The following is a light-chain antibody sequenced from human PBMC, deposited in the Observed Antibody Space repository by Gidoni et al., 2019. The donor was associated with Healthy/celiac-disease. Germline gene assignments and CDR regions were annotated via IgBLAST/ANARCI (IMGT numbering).Light chain of an antibody. CDR2: DAS. CDR1: QSVSSY. CDR3: QQRSNWPPMYT. Sequence: EIVLTQSPATLSLSPGDRDTLSCRASQSVSSYLAWYQQKPGQAPRLLIYDASNRATGIPARFSGSGSGTDFTLTISSREPEDFAVYYCQQRSNWPPMYTFGQGTKLEIK. V-gene: IGKV3-11*01. J-gene: IGKJ2*01.